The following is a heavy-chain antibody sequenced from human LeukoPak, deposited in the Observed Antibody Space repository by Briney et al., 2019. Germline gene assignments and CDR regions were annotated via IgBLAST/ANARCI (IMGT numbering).Heavy chain of an antibody. D-gene: IGHD2-8*01. CDR3: ARRARVRMVYFYYFMDI. Sequence: GGSLRLSCAASGFTFSSYAMSWVRQAPGKGLEWVSAISGSGGSTYYADSVKGRFTISRDNSNNTVYLQMNNLRAEDTAVYYCARRARVRMVYFYYFMDIWGKGTTVTVSS. CDR1: GFTFSSYA. J-gene: IGHJ6*03. CDR2: ISGSGGST. V-gene: IGHV3-23*01.